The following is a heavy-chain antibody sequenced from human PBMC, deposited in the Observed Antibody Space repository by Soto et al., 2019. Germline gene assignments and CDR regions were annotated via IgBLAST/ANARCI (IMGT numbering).Heavy chain of an antibody. D-gene: IGHD6-19*01. CDR3: AKDLGSGWPNFDY. J-gene: IGHJ4*02. V-gene: IGHV3-23*01. CDR1: GFTFSSYA. Sequence: EVQLLESGGGLVQPGGSLRLSCAASGFTFSSYAMSWVRQAPGKGLEWVSAISGSGGSTYYEDSVKGRFTICRDNSKNTLYLQMNSLRAEDTAVYYCAKDLGSGWPNFDYWGQGTLVTVSS. CDR2: ISGSGGST.